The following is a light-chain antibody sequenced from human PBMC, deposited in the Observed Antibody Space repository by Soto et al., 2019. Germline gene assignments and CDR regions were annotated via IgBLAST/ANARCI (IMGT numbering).Light chain of an antibody. J-gene: IGKJ4*01. CDR3: QQFYTWPVT. V-gene: IGKV3-15*01. CDR1: EGVRNM. Sequence: EIVMTQSPATLSVSPGEGVTFSCRASEGVRNMLAWYQHKPGQPPRLLVSYASAGATGVPARFSGSGSGTEFTLTINSLQSEDVALYYCQQFYTWPVTFGGGNKVEIK. CDR2: YAS.